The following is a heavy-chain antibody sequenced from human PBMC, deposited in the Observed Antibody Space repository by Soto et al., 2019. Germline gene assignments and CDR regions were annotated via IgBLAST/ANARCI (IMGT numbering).Heavy chain of an antibody. D-gene: IGHD2-15*01. J-gene: IGHJ6*02. V-gene: IGHV6-1*01. Sequence: SGPTLVNPKSQTLSLTCALSGDSVSSPKDAWNWIRQSPSRGLEWLGRTYYRSKWYNEYAPTLKSRITINPDTFRNQFSLQLESVSPADTALYYCARDPGYSFAFDVWGHGTTVTVSS. CDR1: GDSVSSPKDA. CDR3: ARDPGYSFAFDV. CDR2: TYYRSKWYN.